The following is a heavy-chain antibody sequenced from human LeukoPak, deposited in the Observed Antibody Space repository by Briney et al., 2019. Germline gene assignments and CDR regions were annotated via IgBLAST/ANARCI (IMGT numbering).Heavy chain of an antibody. Sequence: SETLSLTCAVYDGSLSGYYWSWIRQSPGKGLEWIGEVNHSGSTNYNPSFKSRVTISVDTSKNQFSLRLRSVTAADTAVYYCARDPTTVITTPYYFDDWGQGTLVTVSS. CDR3: ARDPTTVITTPYYFDD. V-gene: IGHV4-34*01. CDR2: VNHSGST. CDR1: DGSLSGYY. J-gene: IGHJ4*02. D-gene: IGHD4-23*01.